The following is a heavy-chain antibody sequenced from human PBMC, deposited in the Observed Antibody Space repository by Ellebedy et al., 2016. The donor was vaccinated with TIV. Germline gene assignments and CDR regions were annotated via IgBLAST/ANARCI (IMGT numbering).Heavy chain of an antibody. D-gene: IGHD2-21*02. CDR1: GGSFSGYY. Sequence: MPSETLSLTCAVYGGSFSGYYWSWIRQPPGKGLEWIGEINHSGSTNYNPSLKSRVTISVDKSKNQFSLKLSSVTAADTAVYYCARERGLYCGGDCYRDAFDIWGQGTMVTVSS. CDR3: ARERGLYCGGDCYRDAFDI. V-gene: IGHV4-34*01. J-gene: IGHJ3*02. CDR2: INHSGST.